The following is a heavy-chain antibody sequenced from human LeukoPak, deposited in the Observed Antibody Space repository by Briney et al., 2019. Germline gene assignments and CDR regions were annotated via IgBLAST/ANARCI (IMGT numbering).Heavy chain of an antibody. D-gene: IGHD4-17*01. Sequence: GGSLRLSCAASGFIVSDNYMSWVRQAPGRGLEWLSVIYSGGGTYYADSVKGRFTISRDNSQSTLYLQMNSLRAEDTAVYYCAKVNTVTTYYYYYGMDVWGKGTTVTVSS. CDR2: IYSGGGT. V-gene: IGHV3-53*01. CDR3: AKVNTVTTYYYYYGMDV. CDR1: GFIVSDNY. J-gene: IGHJ6*04.